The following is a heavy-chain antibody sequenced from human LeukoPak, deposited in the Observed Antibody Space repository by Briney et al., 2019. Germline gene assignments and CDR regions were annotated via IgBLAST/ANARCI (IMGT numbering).Heavy chain of an antibody. CDR2: ISYDGSNK. CDR3: AKENCSGGSCYENDAFDI. CDR1: GFTFSSYG. V-gene: IGHV3-30*18. J-gene: IGHJ3*02. Sequence: PGRSLRLSCAASGFTFSSYGMHWVRQAPGKGLEWVAVISYDGSNKYYADSVKGRFTISRDNSKNTLYLQMNSLRAEDTAVYYCAKENCSGGSCYENDAFDIWGQGTMVTVSS. D-gene: IGHD2-15*01.